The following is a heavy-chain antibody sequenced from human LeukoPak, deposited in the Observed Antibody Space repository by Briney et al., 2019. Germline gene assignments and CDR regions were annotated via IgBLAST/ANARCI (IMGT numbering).Heavy chain of an antibody. V-gene: IGHV4-59*12. CDR1: GDSIGTYY. CDR3: TKSDGSGLIRI. D-gene: IGHD3-22*01. CDR2: IYYSGST. J-gene: IGHJ3*02. Sequence: SETLSLTCTVSGDSIGTYYWSWIRQSPGKGLEWIGYIYYSGSTNYNPSLKSRVTISVDTSKNQFSLKVISMTAADTAVYYCTKSDGSGLIRICGRGTMVTVSS.